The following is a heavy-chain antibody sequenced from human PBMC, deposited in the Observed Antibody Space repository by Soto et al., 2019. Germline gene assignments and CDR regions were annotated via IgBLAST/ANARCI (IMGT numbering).Heavy chain of an antibody. D-gene: IGHD6-19*01. CDR2: IFYSGST. Sequence: RLRETLSLTCSVSGGSISGHYWTWIRQSPGKGLEWIGYIFYSGSTNYNPSLRSRVTISVDTSKNQFSLKMSSVTAADTAVYYCARVGSSGWSPDYWGRGTLVTVSS. J-gene: IGHJ4*02. CDR1: GGSISGHY. CDR3: ARVGSSGWSPDY. V-gene: IGHV4-59*11.